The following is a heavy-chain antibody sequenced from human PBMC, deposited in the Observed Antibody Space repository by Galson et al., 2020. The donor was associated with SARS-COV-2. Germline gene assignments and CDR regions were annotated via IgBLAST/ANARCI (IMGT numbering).Heavy chain of an antibody. D-gene: IGHD6-19*01. CDR1: GFTFSSYA. J-gene: IGHJ4*02. CDR2: ISGSGGST. Sequence: QAGESLKISCAASGFTFSSYAMSWVRQAPGKGLEWVSAISGSGGSTYYADSVKGRFTISRDNSKNTLYLQMNSLRAEDTAVYYCAKVEGYSSGWYGLNWGQGTLVTVSS. V-gene: IGHV3-23*01. CDR3: AKVEGYSSGWYGLN.